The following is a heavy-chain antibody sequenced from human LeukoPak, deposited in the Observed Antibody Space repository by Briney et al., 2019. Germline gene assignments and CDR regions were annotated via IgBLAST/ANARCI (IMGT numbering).Heavy chain of an antibody. CDR2: IYPGDSDT. CDR3: ARPSEYSSSPAAFDI. J-gene: IGHJ3*02. CDR1: GYSFTSYW. D-gene: IGHD6-6*01. V-gene: IGHV5-51*01. Sequence: GESLKITCKGSGYSFTSYWIGWVRQMPGKGLEGMGIIYPGDSDTRYSPSFQGQVTISADKSINTASLQLSSLTASDTAMYYCARPSEYSSSPAAFDIWGQGKMVTVSS.